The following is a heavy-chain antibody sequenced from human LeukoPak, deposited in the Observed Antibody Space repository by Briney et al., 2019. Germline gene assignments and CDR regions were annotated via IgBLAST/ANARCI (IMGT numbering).Heavy chain of an antibody. CDR2: IIPIFGTA. D-gene: IGHD3-9*01. J-gene: IGHJ3*02. CDR1: GGTFSSYA. CDR3: ARLTLKAILTGYHKDDAFDI. Sequence: ASVTVSCKASGGTFSSYAISWVRQAPGQGLEWMGGIIPIFGTASYAQKFQGRVTITADESTSTAYMELSSLRSEDTAVYYCARLTLKAILTGYHKDDAFDIWGQGTTVTVSS. V-gene: IGHV1-69*01.